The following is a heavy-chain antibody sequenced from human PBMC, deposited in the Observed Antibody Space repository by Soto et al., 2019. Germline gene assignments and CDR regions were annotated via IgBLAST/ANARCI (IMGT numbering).Heavy chain of an antibody. CDR2: ISPDGSVT. J-gene: IGHJ3*02. CDR1: GYTFSRHW. Sequence: EVQLVESGGGLVQPGGSLRLSCAASGYTFSRHWIHWVRQAPGQGPVGVSRISPDGSVTDYADFVEGRFTISRDNAKNTLYLQMSSLRGADPAVYYCARPRSMASSGFDIWGQGKMVIVSS. CDR3: ARPRSMASSGFDI. V-gene: IGHV3-74*01. D-gene: IGHD1-26*01.